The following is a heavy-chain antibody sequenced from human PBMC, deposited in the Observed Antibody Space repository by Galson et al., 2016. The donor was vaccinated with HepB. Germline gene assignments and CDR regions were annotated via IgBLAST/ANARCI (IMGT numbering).Heavy chain of an antibody. V-gene: IGHV4-59*11. CDR1: GGSIVSHY. Sequence: SETLSLTCTVSGGSIVSHYWSWIRQPPGKGLEWVGYIYYTGHTNYSPSLKSRVTISVDMSKNQFSPKLNSVTAADTAVYYCARDPQRLQAFDMWGQGTMVTVSS. J-gene: IGHJ3*02. D-gene: IGHD6-25*01. CDR2: IYYTGHT. CDR3: ARDPQRLQAFDM.